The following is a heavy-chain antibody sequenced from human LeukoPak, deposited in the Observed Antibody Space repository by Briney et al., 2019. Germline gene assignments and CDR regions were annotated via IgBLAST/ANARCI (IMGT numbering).Heavy chain of an antibody. D-gene: IGHD6-19*01. J-gene: IGHJ2*01. CDR1: GFTVSSTY. CDR3: ARPQLAEDWYFDL. Sequence: GGSLRLSCVASGFTVSSTYMSWVRQAPGKGLECVSVIYSGGSIYYADSVRGRFTISRDNSKNTLYLQMNSLRAEDTAVYYCARPQLAEDWYFDLWGRGTLVTVSS. V-gene: IGHV3-53*01. CDR2: IYSGGSI.